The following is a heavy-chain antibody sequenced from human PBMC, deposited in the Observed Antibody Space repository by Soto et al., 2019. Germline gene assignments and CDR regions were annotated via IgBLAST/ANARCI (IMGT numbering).Heavy chain of an antibody. J-gene: IGHJ5*02. D-gene: IGHD6-13*01. V-gene: IGHV1-18*01. CDR1: GYTFTSYG. Sequence: QVQLVQSGAEVKKPGASVKVSCKASGYTFTSYGISWVREAPGQGLEWMGWISAYNGNTNYAQKLQGRVTMTTDTAPSTAYMELRSLRSDATAVYYCARDRGASSSWFDPWGQGTLVTVSS. CDR3: ARDRGASSSWFDP. CDR2: ISAYNGNT.